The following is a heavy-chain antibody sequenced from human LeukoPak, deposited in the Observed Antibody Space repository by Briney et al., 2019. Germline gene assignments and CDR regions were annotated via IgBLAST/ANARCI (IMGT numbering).Heavy chain of an antibody. D-gene: IGHD2-2*01. J-gene: IGHJ6*02. CDR2: ISRSGSTI. CDR3: ARDSPPYCSSTSCYENYYGMDV. CDR1: GFTFSSYE. V-gene: IGHV3-48*03. Sequence: PGGSLRLSCAASGFTFSSYEMNWVRQAPGKGLEWVSYISRSGSTIYYADSVKGRFTISRDNVKNSLYLQMNSLRAEDTAVYYCARDSPPYCSSTSCYENYYGMDVWGQGTTVTVSS.